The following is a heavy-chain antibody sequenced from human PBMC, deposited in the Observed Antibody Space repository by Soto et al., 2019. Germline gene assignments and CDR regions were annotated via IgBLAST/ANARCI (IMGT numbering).Heavy chain of an antibody. V-gene: IGHV4-31*03. CDR1: GASINTGGFY. Sequence: SETLSLTCSVSGASINTGGFYWSWVRQFPGKGLDWIGYGSHTGSRYLNPSLRSRITISLDTPNNQFSLRLTSVTAADTAVYYCARVKVTTESFDSWGQGSLVTVSS. J-gene: IGHJ4*02. D-gene: IGHD4-17*01. CDR3: ARVKVTTESFDS. CDR2: GSHTGSR.